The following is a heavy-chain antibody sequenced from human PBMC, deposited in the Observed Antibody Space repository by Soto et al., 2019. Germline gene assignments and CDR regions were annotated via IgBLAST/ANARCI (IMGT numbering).Heavy chain of an antibody. CDR1: GFIFNDYY. V-gene: IGHV3-11*06. CDR2: ISGSSGSK. J-gene: IGHJ4*02. D-gene: IGHD4-17*01. Sequence: AVGSLRLSCAASGFIFNDYYMSWIRQAPGKGLEWLSNISGSSGSKKYADAGKGRFTISRDNAKKSLYLEMHSLRAEDTAVYYCARYAAEVTTFFDHWGQGTLVTVSS. CDR3: ARYAAEVTTFFDH.